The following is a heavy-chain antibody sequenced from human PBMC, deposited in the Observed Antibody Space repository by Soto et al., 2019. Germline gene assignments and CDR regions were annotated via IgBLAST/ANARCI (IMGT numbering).Heavy chain of an antibody. J-gene: IGHJ4*02. D-gene: IGHD1-26*01. CDR3: AKDRDFHYHYSGSDS. CDR2: ISYDGTTN. CDR1: GFTFSSYD. Sequence: QVQLVESGGGVVQPGRSLRLSCAASGFTFSSYDMHWVRQAPGKGLEWVAFISYDGTTNDYVDSVKGRFTISRDNSRDTLLLQMNSLRAEDTAVYYCAKDRDFHYHYSGSDSWGQGTLVSVSS. V-gene: IGHV3-30*18.